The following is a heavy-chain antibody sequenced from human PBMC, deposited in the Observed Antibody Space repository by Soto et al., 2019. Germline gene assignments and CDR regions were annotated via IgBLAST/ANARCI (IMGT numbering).Heavy chain of an antibody. CDR3: ARGPRGYVYYHGMDV. CDR1: GGSISSYY. CDR2: IDTSGTT. Sequence: SETLSLTCTVSGGSISSYYCSWIRQSAGKGLEWIGRIDTSGTTNYNPSLKSRVTMSVDASKNQFSLNLSSVTAADTAVYYCARGPRGYVYYHGMDVWGQGTTVTIS. V-gene: IGHV4-4*07. D-gene: IGHD3-10*01. J-gene: IGHJ6*02.